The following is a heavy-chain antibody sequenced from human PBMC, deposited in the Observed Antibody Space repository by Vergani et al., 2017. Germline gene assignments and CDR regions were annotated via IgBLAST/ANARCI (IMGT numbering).Heavy chain of an antibody. CDR1: GFSLSNARMG. CDR2: IYWDDDK. Sequence: QVTLKESGPVLVKPTETLTLTCTVSGFSLSNARMGVSWIRQPPGKALEWLAHIYWDDDKRYSPSLKSRLTITKDTSKNQVVLTMTNMDPVDTATYYCAHRSTTRCFDYWGQGTLVTVSS. CDR3: AHRSTTRCFDY. V-gene: IGHV2-5*08. D-gene: IGHD4-11*01. J-gene: IGHJ4*02.